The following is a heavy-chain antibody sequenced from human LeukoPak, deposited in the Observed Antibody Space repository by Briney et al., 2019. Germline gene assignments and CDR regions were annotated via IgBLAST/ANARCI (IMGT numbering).Heavy chain of an antibody. D-gene: IGHD4-11*01. CDR1: GFTFDNYA. CDR3: ARWGNDYSQFDS. Sequence: GGSLRLSCAASGFTFDNYAMTWVRQAPGKGLEWVSVVSGSGDNTNYADSVKGRFTISRDNSKNTLFLQMNSLRTEDTAVYFCARWGNDYSQFDSWGQGTLVTVS. V-gene: IGHV3-23*01. CDR2: VSGSGDNT. J-gene: IGHJ4*02.